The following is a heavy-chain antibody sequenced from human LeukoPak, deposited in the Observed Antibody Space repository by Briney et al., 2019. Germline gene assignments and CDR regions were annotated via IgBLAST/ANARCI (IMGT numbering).Heavy chain of an antibody. CDR1: GVIVSRNF. V-gene: IGHV3-53*01. Sequence: GGSVRLSCAASGVIVSRNFMSWVHQEPGKGLQWVAIMYAGGTTDYSDSVRGRFHISRDSSNNTLSLQINSLRVEDTAVYYCARGSGSGWPLDRWGQGALVTVSS. D-gene: IGHD6-19*01. CDR3: ARGSGSGWPLDR. J-gene: IGHJ5*02. CDR2: MYAGGTT.